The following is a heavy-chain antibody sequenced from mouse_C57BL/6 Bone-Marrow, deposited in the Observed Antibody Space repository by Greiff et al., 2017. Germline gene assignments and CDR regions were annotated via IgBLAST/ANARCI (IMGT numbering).Heavy chain of an antibody. CDR3: TAYYMFFAY. V-gene: IGHV14-4*01. D-gene: IGHD2-12*01. CDR2: IDPETGDP. Sequence: EVQLQQSGAELVRPGASVKLSCTASGFNIKDDYMHWVKQRPEQGLEWIGWIDPETGDPEYASKFQGKATITADTSSNTANLQLSSLTSEDTAVYYGTAYYMFFAYWGQGTLVTGSA. CDR1: GFNIKDDY. J-gene: IGHJ3*01.